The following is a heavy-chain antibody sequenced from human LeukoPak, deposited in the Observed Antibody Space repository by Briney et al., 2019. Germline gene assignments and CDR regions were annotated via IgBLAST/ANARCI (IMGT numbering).Heavy chain of an antibody. CDR1: GFTFSSYW. CDR3: AKGIASSGSDIEY. Sequence: GGSLRLSCAASGFTFSSYWMHWVRQAPGKGLVWVSRINSDGSSTSYADSVKGRFTISRDNSKNTPYLQMNSLRAEDTAVYYCAKGIASSGSDIEYWGQGTLVTVSS. CDR2: INSDGSST. V-gene: IGHV3-74*01. D-gene: IGHD6-19*01. J-gene: IGHJ4*02.